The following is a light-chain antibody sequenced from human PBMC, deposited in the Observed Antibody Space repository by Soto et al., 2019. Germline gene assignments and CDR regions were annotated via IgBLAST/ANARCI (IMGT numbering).Light chain of an antibody. CDR2: CTS. J-gene: IGKJ1*01. V-gene: IGKV3-20*01. Sequence: EVVLTQSPGTLSLSPGERATLSCRASESVSSSFLTWYQQKPGQAPRLLIYCTSNRVTGIPDSFSGSGSGTDFTLTISRLEPEGFAVYFCQHYGNSLWTFGQGTKVEIK. CDR1: ESVSSSF. CDR3: QHYGNSLWT.